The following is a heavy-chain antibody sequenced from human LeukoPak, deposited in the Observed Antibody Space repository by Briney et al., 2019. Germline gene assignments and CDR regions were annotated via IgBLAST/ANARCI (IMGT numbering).Heavy chain of an antibody. Sequence: GASVKVSCKASGDRFNTFGISWARQVPGQGLEWMGWISGYNGNTKYAQKLLGRVTLTTDTSSSTAYMELRSLRSDDTAVYYCARKIAPGGTGLGCLDAWGQGTLVLVSS. CDR3: ARKIAPGGTGLGCLDA. CDR2: ISGYNGNT. CDR1: GDRFNTFG. V-gene: IGHV1-18*01. D-gene: IGHD1-26*01. J-gene: IGHJ5*02.